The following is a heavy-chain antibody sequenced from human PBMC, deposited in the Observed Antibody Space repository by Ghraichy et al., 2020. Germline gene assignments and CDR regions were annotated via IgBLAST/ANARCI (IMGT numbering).Heavy chain of an antibody. CDR3: AKLTMVRGDDY. CDR2: ITGSGGIT. J-gene: IGHJ4*02. V-gene: IGHV3-23*01. D-gene: IGHD3-10*01. Sequence: GGSLRLSCAASGFTFSNSAMSWVRQAPGKGLEWVSTITGSGGITYYADSVKGRFTISRDNFKNTLSLQMSSLSAEDTAVYYCAKLTMVRGDDYWGQGTLVTVSS. CDR1: GFTFSNSA.